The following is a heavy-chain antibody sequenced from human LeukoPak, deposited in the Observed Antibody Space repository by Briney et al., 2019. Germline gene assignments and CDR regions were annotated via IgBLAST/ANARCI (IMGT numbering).Heavy chain of an antibody. D-gene: IGHD3-10*02. Sequence: GGSLRLSCAASGFTFSSYWMSWVRQAPGKGLEWVANIKQDGSEKYYMDSVKGRFTISRDNTKNSLYLQMSSLRAEDTAVYYCAELGITMIGGVWGKGTTVTISS. V-gene: IGHV3-7*01. J-gene: IGHJ6*04. CDR1: GFTFSSYW. CDR3: AELGITMIGGV. CDR2: IKQDGSEK.